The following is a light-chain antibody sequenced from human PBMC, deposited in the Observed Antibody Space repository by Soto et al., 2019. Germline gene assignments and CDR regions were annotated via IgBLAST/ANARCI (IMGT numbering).Light chain of an antibody. Sequence: DIQMTQFPSSLSASVGDRVTITCRASQTISTCLKWYQQKAGTDPKLLIYGASDLESGIPSRFSGCGSGAYFTLWISSLQPEDFAIYYCQQCLTTPRTFGQGTRVEI. V-gene: IGKV1-39*01. J-gene: IGKJ1*01. CDR1: QTISTC. CDR3: QQCLTTPRT. CDR2: GAS.